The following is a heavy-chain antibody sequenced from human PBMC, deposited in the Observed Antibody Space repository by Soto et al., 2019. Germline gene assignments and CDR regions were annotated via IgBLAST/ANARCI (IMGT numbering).Heavy chain of an antibody. J-gene: IGHJ5*02. CDR2: IKGDGSTT. Sequence: EVQLVESGGGLVQPGGSLRRSCVASGFTFSIYWMHWVRQVPGKGLVWVSRIKGDGSTTSYADSVKGRFTISRDNAKKTLYLKMNSRRAEDTAVYYCERSDWFDPWGQGTLVTVSS. V-gene: IGHV3-74*01. CDR1: GFTFSIYW. CDR3: ERSDWFDP.